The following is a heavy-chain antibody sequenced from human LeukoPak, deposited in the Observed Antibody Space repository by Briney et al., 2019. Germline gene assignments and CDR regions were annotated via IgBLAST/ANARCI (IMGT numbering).Heavy chain of an antibody. CDR2: ISAYNGNT. Sequence: GASVKVSCKASGYTFTSYGISWVRQAPGQGLEWMGWISAYNGNTNYAQKLQGRVTMTTDTSTSTAYMELRSLRSDDKAVYYCARDIGSSSVCYYYYYMDVWGKGTTVTVSS. CDR3: ARDIGSSSVCYYYYYMDV. J-gene: IGHJ6*03. CDR1: GYTFTSYG. D-gene: IGHD2-2*01. V-gene: IGHV1-18*01.